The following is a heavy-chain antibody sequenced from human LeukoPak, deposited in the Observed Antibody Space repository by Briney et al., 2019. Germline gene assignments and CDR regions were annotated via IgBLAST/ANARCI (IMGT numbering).Heavy chain of an antibody. CDR3: ARDLEGIAAPRSPKNAFDI. Sequence: ASVKVSCKASGYTFTSFGITWVRQAPGQGREWMGWISAYNGNTNYAQKLQGRVTMTTDTSTSTAYMELRSLRSDDTAVYYCARDLEGIAAPRSPKNAFDIWGQGTMVTVSS. CDR2: ISAYNGNT. D-gene: IGHD6-13*01. CDR1: GYTFTSFG. V-gene: IGHV1-18*01. J-gene: IGHJ3*02.